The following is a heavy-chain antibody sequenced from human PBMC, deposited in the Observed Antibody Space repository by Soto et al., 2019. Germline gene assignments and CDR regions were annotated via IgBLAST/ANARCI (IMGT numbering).Heavy chain of an antibody. D-gene: IGHD3-22*01. CDR2: IKQDGSEK. CDR1: GFTFNDYW. Sequence: PGGSLRLSCAASGFTFNDYWMSWVRQAPGKGLEWVANIKQDGSEKYYVDSVKGRFTISRDNAKNSLYLQMNSLRAEDTAVYYCARENDYYDSSGYREPFDPWGQGTLVTVSS. CDR3: ARENDYYDSSGYREPFDP. J-gene: IGHJ5*02. V-gene: IGHV3-7*01.